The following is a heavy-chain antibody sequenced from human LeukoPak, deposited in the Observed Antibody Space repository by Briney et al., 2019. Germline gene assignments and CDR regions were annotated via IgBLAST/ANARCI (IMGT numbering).Heavy chain of an antibody. CDR3: AKDFVPYMVLGARGGDY. CDR2: ISGSGGST. CDR1: GFTFSSYA. V-gene: IGHV3-23*01. D-gene: IGHD1-26*01. J-gene: IGHJ4*02. Sequence: PGGSLRLSCAASGFTFSSYAMSWVRQAPGKGLEWVSAISGSGGSTYYADSVKGRFTISRDNSKNTLYLQMNSLRAEDTAVYYCAKDFVPYMVLGARGGDYWGQGTLVTVSS.